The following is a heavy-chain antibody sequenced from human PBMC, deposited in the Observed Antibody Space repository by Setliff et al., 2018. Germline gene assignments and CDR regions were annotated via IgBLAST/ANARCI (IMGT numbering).Heavy chain of an antibody. Sequence: ASVKVSCKASGGTFSSYGISWVRQAPGQGLEWMGWINTKTATPSYAQGFTGRFVFSLDPSVSTAYLEISSLKAEDTAHYYCATGSLAIAGTGHWGQGTLVTVSS. J-gene: IGHJ4*02. V-gene: IGHV7-4-1*02. CDR1: GGTFSSYG. D-gene: IGHD6-13*01. CDR3: ATGSLAIAGTGH. CDR2: INTKTATP.